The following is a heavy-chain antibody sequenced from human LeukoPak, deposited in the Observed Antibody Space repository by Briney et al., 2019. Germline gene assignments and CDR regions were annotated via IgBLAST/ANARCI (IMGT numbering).Heavy chain of an antibody. V-gene: IGHV4-30-4*07. CDR2: IYHTGNT. CDR3: ARGRYSSGWYKEKTWFDP. Sequence: SETLSLTCTVSGVSLSRGGYSWTWIRQPPRKGLEWIGDIYHTGNTNYNPSLKSRFTISVDASKNQVSLRLTSVTAADTAAYYCARGRYSSGWYKEKTWFDPWGQGILVTVSS. D-gene: IGHD6-19*01. CDR1: GVSLSRGGYS. J-gene: IGHJ5*02.